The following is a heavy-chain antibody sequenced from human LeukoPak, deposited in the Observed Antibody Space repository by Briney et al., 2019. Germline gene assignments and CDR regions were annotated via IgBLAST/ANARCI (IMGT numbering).Heavy chain of an antibody. Sequence: SGGSLRLSCAASGFTFSSYGMHWVRQAPGKGLEWVAFIRYDGSNKYYADSVKGRFTISRDNAKNSLYLQMNSLRAEDTALYYCAKGDTGYSSGWYLPDFDYWGQGTLVTVSS. J-gene: IGHJ4*02. D-gene: IGHD6-19*01. V-gene: IGHV3-30*02. CDR3: AKGDTGYSSGWYLPDFDY. CDR2: IRYDGSNK. CDR1: GFTFSSYG.